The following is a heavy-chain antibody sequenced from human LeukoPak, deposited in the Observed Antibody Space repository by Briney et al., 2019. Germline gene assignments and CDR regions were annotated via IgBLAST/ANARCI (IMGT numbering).Heavy chain of an antibody. CDR3: ARGATLGEYYDFWSGQDPFDI. V-gene: IGHV3-7*04. Sequence: AGGSLRLSCAASGFTFSYYWMSWVRQAPGKGLEWVANMKQDGSEKDSVASVKGRFTISRDNAKNSLYLQMNSLRAEDTAVYYCARGATLGEYYDFWSGQDPFDIWGQGTMLTVSS. CDR2: MKQDGSEK. D-gene: IGHD3-3*01. J-gene: IGHJ3*02. CDR1: GFTFSYYW.